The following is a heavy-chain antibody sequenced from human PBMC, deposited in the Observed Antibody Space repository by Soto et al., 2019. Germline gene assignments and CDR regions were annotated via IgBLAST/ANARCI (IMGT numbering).Heavy chain of an antibody. CDR3: ARSIAAAVDFDY. V-gene: IGHV1-18*01. CDR1: GYTFTSYG. Sequence: ASVKVPCKASGYTFTSYGISWVRQAPGQGLEWMGWISAYSGSTNYAQKLQGRVTMTTDTSTSTAYMELRSLRSDDTAVYYCARSIAAAVDFDYWGQGTLVTVSS. J-gene: IGHJ4*02. D-gene: IGHD6-13*01. CDR2: ISAYSGST.